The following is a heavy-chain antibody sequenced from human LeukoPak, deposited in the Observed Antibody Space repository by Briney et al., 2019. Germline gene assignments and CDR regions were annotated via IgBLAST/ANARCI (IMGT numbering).Heavy chain of an antibody. V-gene: IGHV3-23*01. CDR1: GFTFSNYA. CDR2: LSGSGVST. J-gene: IGHJ4*02. D-gene: IGHD3-10*01. Sequence: PGGSLRLSCAASGFTFSNYAMNWVRHAPGKGLEWVSALSGSGVSTYYADSVKGRFTISRDNSKNTLYLQMNSLRAEDTAVYYCAKDHYYYGSGSYYTYYFDYWGQGTLVTVSS. CDR3: AKDHYYYGSGSYYTYYFDY.